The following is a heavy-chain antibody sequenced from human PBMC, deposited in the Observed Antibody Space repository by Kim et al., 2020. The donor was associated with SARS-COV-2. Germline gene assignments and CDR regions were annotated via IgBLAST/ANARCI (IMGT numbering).Heavy chain of an antibody. CDR3: ARGYSSSWYWAFDI. D-gene: IGHD6-13*01. V-gene: IGHV3-13*01. Sequence: PGAVKGRITISRENAKNSVYLQMNSLRAGDTAVYYCARGYSSSWYWAFDIWGQGTMVTVSS. J-gene: IGHJ3*02.